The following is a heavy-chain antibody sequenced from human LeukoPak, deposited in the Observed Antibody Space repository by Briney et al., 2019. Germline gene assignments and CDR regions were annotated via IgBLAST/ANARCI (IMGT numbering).Heavy chain of an antibody. CDR2: IKADGSGK. J-gene: IGHJ4*02. CDR1: GFTFSTSW. CDR3: AERGGRLN. Sequence: GGSLRLSCVASGFTFSTSWMTWVRQAPGMGLERVANIKADGSGKYYVDSAKGRFTISRDNAKNSLFLQMNSLRAEDSAVYYCAERGGRLNWGQGTLVTVSS. V-gene: IGHV3-7*01. D-gene: IGHD3-16*01.